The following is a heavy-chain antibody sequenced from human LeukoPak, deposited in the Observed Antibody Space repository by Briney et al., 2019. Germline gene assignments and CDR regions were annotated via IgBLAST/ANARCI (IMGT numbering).Heavy chain of an antibody. D-gene: IGHD6-13*01. Sequence: SETLSLTCTVSGGSISSSSYYWGWIRQPPGKGLEWIGYIYYSGSTNYNPSLKSRVTISVDTSKNQFSLKLSSVTAADTAVYYCARISSSWYYFDYWGQGTLVTVSS. CDR3: ARISSSWYYFDY. CDR1: GGSISSSSYY. CDR2: IYYSGST. V-gene: IGHV4-61*05. J-gene: IGHJ4*02.